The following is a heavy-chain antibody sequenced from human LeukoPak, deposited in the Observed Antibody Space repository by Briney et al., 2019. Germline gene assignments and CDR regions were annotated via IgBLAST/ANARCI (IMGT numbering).Heavy chain of an antibody. CDR2: ISYDGSNK. V-gene: IGHV3-30*04. Sequence: GRSLRLSCAASGFTFSSYVTHWVRQAPGKGLEWVAVISYDGSNKYYADSVKGRFTISRDNSKNTLYLQMNSLRAEDTAVYYCAREGVVATILGIFDYWGQGTLVTVSS. CDR3: AREGVVATILGIFDY. D-gene: IGHD5-12*01. CDR1: GFTFSSYV. J-gene: IGHJ4*02.